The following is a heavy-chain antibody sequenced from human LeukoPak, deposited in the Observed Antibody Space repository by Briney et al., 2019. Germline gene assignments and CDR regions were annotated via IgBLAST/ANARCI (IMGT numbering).Heavy chain of an antibody. J-gene: IGHJ3*02. D-gene: IGHD3-10*01. CDR3: ARNLWFGESSDAFDM. CDR1: GYTLTDYY. V-gene: IGHV1-2*02. Sequence: ASVKVSCKASGYTLTDYYIHWVRQAPGEGLEWMGWMNPNTGGTNYAQKFQGRVTMTRDTSISTAYMDMSSLRSDDTAVYYCARNLWFGESSDAFDMWGQGTMVTVSS. CDR2: MNPNTGGT.